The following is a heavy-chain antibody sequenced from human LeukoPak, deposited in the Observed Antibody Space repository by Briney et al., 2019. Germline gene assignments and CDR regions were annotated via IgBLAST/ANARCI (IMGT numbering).Heavy chain of an antibody. J-gene: IGHJ5*02. CDR3: ARDGAQLERHVNWFDP. CDR2: ISAYNGNT. Sequence: ASVKVSCKASGYTFTSYGISWVRQAPGQGLEWMGWISAYNGNTNYAQKLQGRVTMTTDTSTSTAYMEPRSLRSDDTAVYYCARDGAQLERHVNWFDPWGQGTLVTVSS. CDR1: GYTFTSYG. V-gene: IGHV1-18*01. D-gene: IGHD1-1*01.